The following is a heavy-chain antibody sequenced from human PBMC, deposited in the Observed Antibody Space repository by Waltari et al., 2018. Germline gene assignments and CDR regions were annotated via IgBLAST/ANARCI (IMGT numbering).Heavy chain of an antibody. CDR2: ISYDGSNK. V-gene: IGHV3-30*01. J-gene: IGHJ4*02. D-gene: IGHD6-19*01. Sequence: VQLVESGGGVVQPGRSLSLPCAASGFTFSSSAMHWVRQAPGKGLEWVAVISYDGSNKYYADSVKGRFTISRDNSKNTLYLQMNSLGAEDTAVYYCAGVVGTGFDYWGQGTLVTVSS. CDR1: GFTFSSSA. CDR3: AGVVGTGFDY.